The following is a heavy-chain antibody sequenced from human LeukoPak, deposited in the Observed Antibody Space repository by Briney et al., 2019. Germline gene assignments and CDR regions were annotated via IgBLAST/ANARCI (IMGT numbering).Heavy chain of an antibody. V-gene: IGHV3-15*01. Sequence: GGSLRLSCAASGFTFSSAWMSWVRQASGKGLEWVGHIKSKTDGGTTDYAAPVKGRFTISRDDSKNTLSLQMNRLKTEDTAVYYCTTEYYFASGSFFWGQGTLVSVSS. J-gene: IGHJ4*02. CDR3: TTEYYFASGSFF. D-gene: IGHD3-10*01. CDR1: GFTFSSAW. CDR2: IKSKTDGGTT.